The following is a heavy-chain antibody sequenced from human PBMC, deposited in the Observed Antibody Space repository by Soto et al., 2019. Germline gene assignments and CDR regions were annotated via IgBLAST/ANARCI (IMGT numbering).Heavy chain of an antibody. V-gene: IGHV4-59*01. CDR2: IYYSGST. Sequence: PSETLSLTCTVSGGSISSYYWSWIRQPPGKGLEWIGYIYYSGSTNYNPSLKSRVTISVDTSKNQFSLKLSSVTAADTAVYYCAGRSLGFWSGYTKSDNWFDPWGQGTLVTVSS. CDR1: GGSISSYY. CDR3: AGRSLGFWSGYTKSDNWFDP. J-gene: IGHJ5*02. D-gene: IGHD3-3*01.